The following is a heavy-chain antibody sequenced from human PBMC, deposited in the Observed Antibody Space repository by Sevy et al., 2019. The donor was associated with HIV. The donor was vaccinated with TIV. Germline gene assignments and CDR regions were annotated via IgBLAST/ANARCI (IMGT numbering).Heavy chain of an antibody. Sequence: GGSLRLSCAASGFTFSSYGMHWVRQAPGKGLEWVAFIRYDGSNKYYADSVKGRFTISRDNSKNTLYLQMNSLRAEDTAVYYCAKDKAAAGPTDYYYYYIDVWGKGTTVTVSS. CDR1: GFTFSSYG. V-gene: IGHV3-30*02. J-gene: IGHJ6*03. CDR2: IRYDGSNK. D-gene: IGHD6-13*01. CDR3: AKDKAAAGPTDYYYYYIDV.